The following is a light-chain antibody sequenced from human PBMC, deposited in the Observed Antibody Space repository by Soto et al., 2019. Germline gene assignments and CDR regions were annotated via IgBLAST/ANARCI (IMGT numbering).Light chain of an antibody. CDR3: QHSDNWPRT. V-gene: IGKV3-15*01. Sequence: EIVMTQSPATLSVSPGERATLSCRASQSISINLAWFQQKPGQAPRLLIFGASTRVTGIPARFSGSGSGTEFTLTISCLQSGDCAVYYCQHSDNWPRTFGQGTKVDIK. CDR1: QSISIN. CDR2: GAS. J-gene: IGKJ1*01.